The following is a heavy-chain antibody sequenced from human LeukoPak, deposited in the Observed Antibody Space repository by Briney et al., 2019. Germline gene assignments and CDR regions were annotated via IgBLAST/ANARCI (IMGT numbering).Heavy chain of an antibody. V-gene: IGHV4-61*02. CDR1: GGSISSGSYY. J-gene: IGHJ6*03. Sequence: SETLSLTCTVSGGSISSGSYYWSWIRQPAGKGLEWIGRIYTSGSTNYNPSLKSRVTISVDTSKNQFSLKLSSVTAADTAVYYCARDSSSWGYYMDVWGEGTTVTVSS. CDR2: IYTSGST. CDR3: ARDSSSWGYYMDV. D-gene: IGHD6-13*01.